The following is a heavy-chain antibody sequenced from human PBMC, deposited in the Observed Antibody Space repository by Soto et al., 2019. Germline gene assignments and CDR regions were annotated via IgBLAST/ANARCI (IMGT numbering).Heavy chain of an antibody. D-gene: IGHD2-15*01. CDR3: AKGID. J-gene: IGHJ4*02. CDR1: GFTFRSYA. Sequence: GGSLRLSCAASGFTFRSYAMSWVRQAPGKGLEWVSVIADSRDRTYYADSVKGRFTISRDNSKNTLYLQMHNLRAEDTATYYCAKGIDWGQGTRVTVSS. CDR2: IADSRDRT. V-gene: IGHV3-23*01.